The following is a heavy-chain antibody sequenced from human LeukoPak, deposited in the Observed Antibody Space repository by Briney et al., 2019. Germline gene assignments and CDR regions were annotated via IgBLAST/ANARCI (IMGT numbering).Heavy chain of an antibody. J-gene: IGHJ4*02. CDR2: IHTSGSTSGST. CDR1: GVSISSYY. Sequence: PSETLSLTCTVSGVSISSYYWSWIRQPAGKGLEWIGRIHTSGSTSGSTNYNPSLKSRVTISVDTSKNQFSLKLSSVTAADTAVYYCARGYGDYDYWGQGTLVTVSS. CDR3: ARGYGDYDY. V-gene: IGHV4-4*07. D-gene: IGHD4-17*01.